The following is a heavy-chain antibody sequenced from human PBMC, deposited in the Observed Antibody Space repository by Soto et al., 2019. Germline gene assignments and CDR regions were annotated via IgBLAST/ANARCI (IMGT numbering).Heavy chain of an antibody. CDR2: VHHSGNT. J-gene: IGHJ3*01. D-gene: IGHD2-2*01. Sequence: QLQLQESGSRLVKPSQTLSLTCAVSGGSISSGGFSWNWIRQPPGKGLEWIGYVHHSGNTYYNPSLKSRVEISLGRSKNQFSLKLNSVTAADTAVYYCARNWGYCSTSSCREPAFDVWGQGTVVTVSS. CDR1: GGSISSGGFS. V-gene: IGHV4-30-2*01. CDR3: ARNWGYCSTSSCREPAFDV.